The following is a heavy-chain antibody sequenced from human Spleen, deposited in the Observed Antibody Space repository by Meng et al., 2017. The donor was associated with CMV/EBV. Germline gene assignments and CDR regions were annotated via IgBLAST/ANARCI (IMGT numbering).Heavy chain of an antibody. V-gene: IGHV4-4*02. J-gene: IGHJ4*02. Sequence: SETLSLTCAVSGGSIITSDWWSWVRQPPGKGLEWIGQTSHSGDTYDSPSLKSRVSISVDKSKNQFSLQLNSVNAADTAVYYCARRIMRSAFDYWGQGALVTVSS. CDR2: TSHSGDT. CDR3: ARRIMRSAFDY. D-gene: IGHD2/OR15-2a*01. CDR1: GGSIITSDW.